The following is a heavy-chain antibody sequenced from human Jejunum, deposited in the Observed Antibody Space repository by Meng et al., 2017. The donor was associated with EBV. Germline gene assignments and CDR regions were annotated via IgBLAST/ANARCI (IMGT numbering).Heavy chain of an antibody. D-gene: IGHD5/OR15-5a*01. J-gene: IGHJ5*02. CDR1: GDSVRSYY. CDR2: THYSETS. Sequence: QLRRQESGPGLVKPWDTLSLTCTVTGDSVRSYYWSWIRQSPEKGLEWIGYTHYSETSIYSPSLISRATISVDSSNSQFSLKLNSVTAADTAIYYCTRGSTGAFNAWGQGILVTVSS. V-gene: IGHV4-59*02. CDR3: TRGSTGAFNA.